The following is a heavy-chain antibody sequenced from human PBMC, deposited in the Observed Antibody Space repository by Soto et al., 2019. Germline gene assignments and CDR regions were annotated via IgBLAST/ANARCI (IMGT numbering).Heavy chain of an antibody. Sequence: EVQLVESGGGLVQPGGSRRLSCAASGFTFSSYDMHWVRQAPGKGLEWVSAIGTAGDTYYPGSVKGRFTISRENAKNSLYLQMNSLRAEDTAVYYCARVTKYYYDSSGYYVFDYWGQGTLVTVSS. CDR2: IGTAGDT. V-gene: IGHV3-13*01. J-gene: IGHJ4*02. CDR1: GFTFSSYD. CDR3: ARVTKYYYDSSGYYVFDY. D-gene: IGHD3-22*01.